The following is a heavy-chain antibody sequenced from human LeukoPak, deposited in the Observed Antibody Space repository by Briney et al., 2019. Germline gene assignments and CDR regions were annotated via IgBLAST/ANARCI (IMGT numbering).Heavy chain of an antibody. CDR2: ISAYNGNT. J-gene: IGHJ6*02. V-gene: IGHV1-18*01. CDR1: GYTFTSYG. D-gene: IGHD3-16*01. Sequence: ASVKVSCKASGYTFTSYGISWVRQAPGQGLEWMGWISAYNGNTNYAQKLQGRVTMTTDTSTSTAYMELRSLRSDDTAVYYCARRPDTFEPDYGMDVWGQGTTVTVSS. CDR3: ARRPDTFEPDYGMDV.